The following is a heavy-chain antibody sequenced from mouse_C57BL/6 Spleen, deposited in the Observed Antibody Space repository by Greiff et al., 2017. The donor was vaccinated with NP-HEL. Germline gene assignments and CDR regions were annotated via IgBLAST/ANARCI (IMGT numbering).Heavy chain of an antibody. CDR2: ISDGGSYT. D-gene: IGHD2-1*01. V-gene: IGHV5-4*01. CDR1: GFTFSSYA. CDR3: ARDELYYTAF. J-gene: IGHJ3*01. Sequence: EVKLVESGGGLVKPGGSLKLSCAASGFTFSSYAMSWVRQTPEKRLEWVATISDGGSYTYYPDNVKGRFTISRDNAKNNLYLQMSHLKSEDTAMYYCARDELYYTAFWGQGTLVTVSA.